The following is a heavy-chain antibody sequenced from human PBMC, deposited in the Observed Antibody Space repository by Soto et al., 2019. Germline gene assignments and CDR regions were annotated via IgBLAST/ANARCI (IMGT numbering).Heavy chain of an antibody. D-gene: IGHD6-13*01. CDR1: LFTFSSYA. CDR2: ISYDVSNK. CDR3: ARSIAAAGTLDYYGMDV. V-gene: IGHV3-30-3*01. Sequence: SLRLSCSASLFTFSSYAMHWVLHSPFKLLEFLAVISYDVSNKYYADSVKGRFTISRDNSKNTLYLQMNSLRAEDTAVYYCARSIAAAGTLDYYGMDVWGQGTTVTVSS. J-gene: IGHJ6*02.